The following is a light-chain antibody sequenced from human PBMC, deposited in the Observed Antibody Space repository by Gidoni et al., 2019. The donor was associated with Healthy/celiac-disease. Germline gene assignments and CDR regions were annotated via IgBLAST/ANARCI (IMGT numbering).Light chain of an antibody. J-gene: IGKJ4*01. CDR1: QSVSSY. CDR3: QQRSNCPPLT. V-gene: IGKV3-11*01. Sequence: EIVLTQSPATLSLSPGERATLSCRASQSVSSYLAWYQQQPGQAPRLLIYDASNRATCIPARFSGSGSGTDFSLTISSLVPEDFAVYYCQQRSNCPPLTFGGGTKVEIK. CDR2: DAS.